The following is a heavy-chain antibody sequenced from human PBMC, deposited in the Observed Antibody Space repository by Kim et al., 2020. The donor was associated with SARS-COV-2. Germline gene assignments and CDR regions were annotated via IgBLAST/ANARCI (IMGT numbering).Heavy chain of an antibody. CDR3: ARNTMVQGVVPDY. V-gene: IGHV3-48*02. D-gene: IGHD3-10*01. J-gene: IGHJ4*02. Sequence: YADSVKGRFTISRDNAKNSLYLQMNSLRDEDTAVYYCARNTMVQGVVPDYWGQGTLVTVSS.